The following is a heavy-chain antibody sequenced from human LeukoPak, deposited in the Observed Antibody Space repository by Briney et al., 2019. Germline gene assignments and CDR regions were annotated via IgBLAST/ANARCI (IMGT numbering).Heavy chain of an antibody. Sequence: ASVKVSCKASGYTLTSYYMHWVRRAPGQGLEWMGIINPSGGTTSYAQKFQGRVTMTRDTSTSTVYMELSSLRSEDTAVYYCARAHDYLWGNYRYFDYWGQGTLVTVSS. D-gene: IGHD3-16*02. CDR2: INPSGGTT. CDR1: GYTLTSYY. CDR3: ARAHDYLWGNYRYFDY. V-gene: IGHV1-46*01. J-gene: IGHJ4*02.